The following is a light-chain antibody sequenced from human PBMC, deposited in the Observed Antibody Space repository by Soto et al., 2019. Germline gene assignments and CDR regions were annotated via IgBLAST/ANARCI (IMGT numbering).Light chain of an antibody. V-gene: IGLV2-23*01. Sequence: QSVLTQPASVSGSPGQSITISCAGTSSDVGSHKLVSWYQQYPGKAPKLIIFEASKRPSGVSSRFSGSKSGSTASLTISGLQAEDEAGYYCCSNAGGSTYVFGTGTQLTV. J-gene: IGLJ1*01. CDR1: SSDVGSHKL. CDR2: EAS. CDR3: CSNAGGSTYV.